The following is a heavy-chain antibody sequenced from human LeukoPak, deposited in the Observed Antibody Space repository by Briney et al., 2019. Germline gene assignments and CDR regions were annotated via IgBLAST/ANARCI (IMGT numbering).Heavy chain of an antibody. V-gene: IGHV3-48*03. CDR2: ISSSGSTI. D-gene: IGHD3-10*02. Sequence: GGSLRLSCAASGFTFSSYEMNWVRQAPGKGLEWVSYISSSGSTIYYADSVKGRFTISRDNAKNLLYLQMNSLRAEDTAVYYCAELGTMIGGVWGKGTTVTISS. CDR1: GFTFSSYE. CDR3: AELGTMIGGV. J-gene: IGHJ6*04.